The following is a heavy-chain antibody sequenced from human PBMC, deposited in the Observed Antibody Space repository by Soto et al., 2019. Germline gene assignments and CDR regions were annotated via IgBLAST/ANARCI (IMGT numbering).Heavy chain of an antibody. V-gene: IGHV4-31*03. Sequence: SETLSLTCTVSGCSISSGGYYWSWIRQHPGKGLEWIGYIYYSGSTYYNPSLKSRVTISVDTSKNQFSLKLSSVTAADTAVYYCARVAMVRENNWFDPWGQGTLVTVSS. J-gene: IGHJ5*02. CDR2: IYYSGST. D-gene: IGHD3-10*01. CDR3: ARVAMVRENNWFDP. CDR1: GCSISSGGYY.